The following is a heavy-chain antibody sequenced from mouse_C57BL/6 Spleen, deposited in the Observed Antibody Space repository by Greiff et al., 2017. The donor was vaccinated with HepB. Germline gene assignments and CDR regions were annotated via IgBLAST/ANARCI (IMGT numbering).Heavy chain of an antibody. CDR1: GYSFTDYN. CDR3: ARSPLMTTVASGFAY. CDR2: INPNYGTT. J-gene: IGHJ3*01. D-gene: IGHD1-1*01. V-gene: IGHV1-39*01. Sequence: QQSGPELVKPGASVKISCKASGYSFTDYNMNWVKQSNGKSLEWIGVINPNYGTTSYNQKFKGKATLTVDQSSSTAYMQLNSLTSEDSAVYYGARSPLMTTVASGFAYWGQGTLVTVSA.